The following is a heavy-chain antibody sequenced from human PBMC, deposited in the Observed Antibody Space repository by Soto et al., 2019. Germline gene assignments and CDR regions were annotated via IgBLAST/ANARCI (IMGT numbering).Heavy chain of an antibody. V-gene: IGHV4-31*03. D-gene: IGHD5-18*01. J-gene: IGHJ4*02. Sequence: SETLSLTCTVSGGSISSGGYYWSWIRQHPGKGLEWIGYIYYSGSTYYNPSLKSRVTISVDTSKNQSSLKLSSVTAADTAVYYCARVYVDTAMVPASTFDYWGQGTLVTVSS. CDR2: IYYSGST. CDR1: GGSISSGGYY. CDR3: ARVYVDTAMVPASTFDY.